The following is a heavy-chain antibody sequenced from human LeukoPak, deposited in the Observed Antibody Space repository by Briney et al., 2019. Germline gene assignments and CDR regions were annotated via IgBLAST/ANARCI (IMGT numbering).Heavy chain of an antibody. CDR2: ISSSSSYI. V-gene: IGHV3-21*01. D-gene: IGHD2-15*01. CDR3: ARPLFRYCSGGSCYHDAFDI. J-gene: IGHJ3*02. CDR1: GFTFSSYS. Sequence: GGSLRLSCAASGFTFSSYSMNWVRQAPGKGLEWVSSISSSSSYIYYADSVKGRFTISRDNAKNSLYLQMNSLRAEDTAVYYCARPLFRYCSGGSCYHDAFDIWGQGTMVTVSS.